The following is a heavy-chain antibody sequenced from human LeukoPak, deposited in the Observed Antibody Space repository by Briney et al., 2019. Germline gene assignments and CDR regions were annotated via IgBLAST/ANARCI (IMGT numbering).Heavy chain of an antibody. V-gene: IGHV3-23*01. CDR2: IVGSGGST. CDR1: GFTFGSHA. Sequence: GSLGLSCAASGFTFGSHAMGWVRQPPGKGLEWVSGIVGSGGSTYYADSVKGRFTISRDNSKNTLYLQMNSLRAEDTAVYYCARDSSGPHDYWGQGTLVTVSS. D-gene: IGHD3-22*01. J-gene: IGHJ4*02. CDR3: ARDSSGPHDY.